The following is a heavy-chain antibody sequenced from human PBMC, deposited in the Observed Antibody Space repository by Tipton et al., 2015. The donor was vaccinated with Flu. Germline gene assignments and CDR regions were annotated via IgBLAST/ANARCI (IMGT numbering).Heavy chain of an antibody. J-gene: IGHJ4*02. CDR3: ATYPGGVLGAY. Sequence: SLRLSCAASGFTFSSYSMNWVRQAPGKGLEWVSYISSSSSTIYYADSVKGRFTISRDNAKNSLYLQMNSLRAEDTAVYYCATYPGGVLGAYWGQGTLVTVSS. CDR2: ISSSSSTI. V-gene: IGHV3-48*01. CDR1: GFTFSSYS. D-gene: IGHD2-8*01.